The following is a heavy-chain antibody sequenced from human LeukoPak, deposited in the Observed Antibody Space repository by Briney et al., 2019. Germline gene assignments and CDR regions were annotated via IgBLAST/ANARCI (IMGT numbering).Heavy chain of an antibody. D-gene: IGHD3-22*01. J-gene: IGHJ4*02. CDR2: MSLNSGDT. CDR3: ARGGDYYDSSGYFRASADY. Sequence: ALVKVSCKACGYTLSSYDIYWVRQARGQGLAWTGCMSLNSGDTGYAQKFQGRVTMTRNTSISTAYMELSSLRSEDTAVYYCARGGDYYDSSGYFRASADYWGQGTLVTVSS. V-gene: IGHV1-8*01. CDR1: GYTLSSYD.